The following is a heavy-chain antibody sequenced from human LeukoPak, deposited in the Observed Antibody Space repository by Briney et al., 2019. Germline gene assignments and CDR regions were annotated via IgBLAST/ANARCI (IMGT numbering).Heavy chain of an antibody. CDR3: VRAAQEGRDTLTGIQTGNWFDP. V-gene: IGHV1-8*01. J-gene: IGHJ5*02. D-gene: IGHD3-9*01. CDR1: GYTFTNYD. Sequence: ASVNVSCKASGYTFTNYDINWVRQATGQGPEWMGWMNPNSGNTGYAQNFQGRIDLTRNTSISTAYMELSSLTSDDTAIYYCVRAAQEGRDTLTGIQTGNWFDPWGQGTLVSVSS. CDR2: MNPNSGNT.